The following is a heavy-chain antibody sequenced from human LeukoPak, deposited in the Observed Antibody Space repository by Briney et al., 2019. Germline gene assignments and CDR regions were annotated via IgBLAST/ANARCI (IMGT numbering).Heavy chain of an antibody. Sequence: GSSVKVSCKASGGTFSSYAISWVRQAPGQGLEGMGGIIHIFGTANYAQKFQGRVTITADESTSTAYMELSSLRSEDTAVYYCARAGYSGYDGDYYYYYMDVWGKGITVTVSS. J-gene: IGHJ6*03. V-gene: IGHV1-69*01. CDR2: IIHIFGTA. D-gene: IGHD5-12*01. CDR1: GGTFSSYA. CDR3: ARAGYSGYDGDYYYYYMDV.